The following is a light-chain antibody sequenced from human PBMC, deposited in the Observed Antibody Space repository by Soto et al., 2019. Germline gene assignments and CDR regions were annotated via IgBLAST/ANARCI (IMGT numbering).Light chain of an antibody. J-gene: IGKJ5*01. CDR3: QQYYSTPIT. CDR2: WAS. CDR1: QSVLYSSNNKNY. V-gene: IGKV4-1*01. Sequence: DIVMTQSPDSLAVSLGERATINCKSSQSVLYSSNNKNYLAWYQQKPGQPPKLLIYWASTRESGVPDRFSGSGSGTDFTLTISSLQAEDVAVYDCQQYYSTPITCGQGTRLE.